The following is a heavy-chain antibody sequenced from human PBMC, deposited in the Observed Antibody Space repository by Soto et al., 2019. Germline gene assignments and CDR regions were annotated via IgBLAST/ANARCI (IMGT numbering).Heavy chain of an antibody. Sequence: NPSETLSLTCTVSGGSISSGGYYRSWIRQHPGKGLEWVGYSYYTGSSYYNPSLKSRVTISVAASKNQLSLRLASVTAADTAVYYCARDLRGYSRYDYLDYWGQGIPVTVSS. J-gene: IGHJ4*02. CDR3: ARDLRGYSRYDYLDY. D-gene: IGHD5-12*01. CDR2: SYYTGSS. CDR1: GGSISSGGYY. V-gene: IGHV4-31*03.